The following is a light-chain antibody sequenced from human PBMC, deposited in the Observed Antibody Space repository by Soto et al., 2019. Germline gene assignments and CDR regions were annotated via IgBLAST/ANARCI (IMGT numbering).Light chain of an antibody. J-gene: IGLJ1*01. Sequence: QSVLTQPASVSGSPGQSITISCTGTSSDVGDYNYVSWYQQHPGKAPKLMIYDVSFRPSGVSNRFSGSKSGNTASLTISGLQAEDEADYYCSSYTSSSSYVFATGTQLPS. CDR1: SSDVGDYNY. CDR3: SSYTSSSSYV. CDR2: DVS. V-gene: IGLV2-14*01.